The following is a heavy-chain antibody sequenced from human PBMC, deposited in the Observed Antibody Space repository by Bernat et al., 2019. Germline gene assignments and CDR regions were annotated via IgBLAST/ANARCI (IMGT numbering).Heavy chain of an antibody. D-gene: IGHD1-7*01. V-gene: IGHV3-30*02. CDR2: IRYDGSNK. J-gene: IGHJ3*02. CDR3: ANPIPGGRELGAFDT. Sequence: QVQLVESGGGVVQPGGSLRLSCAASGFTFNTYGMQWVRQAPGKGLEWVAYIRYDGSNKYYADYVKGRFTISRDNSKNTLFLQMNSLTTDDTAVYYCANPIPGGRELGAFDTWGQGTMVTVSS. CDR1: GFTFNTYG.